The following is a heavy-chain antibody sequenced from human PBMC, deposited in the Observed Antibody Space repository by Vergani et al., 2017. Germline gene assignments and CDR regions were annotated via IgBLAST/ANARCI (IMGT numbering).Heavy chain of an antibody. CDR3: ARVNENVVGATDFDY. V-gene: IGHV1-69*01. Sequence: QVQLVQSGAEVKKPGSSVKVSCKASGGTFSSYAISWVRQAPGQGLEWMGGIIPIFGTANYAQQFQGRVTITADESTSTAYMELSSLRSEDTAVYYCARVNENVVGATDFDYWGQGTLVTVSS. CDR2: IIPIFGTA. D-gene: IGHD1-26*01. J-gene: IGHJ4*02. CDR1: GGTFSSYA.